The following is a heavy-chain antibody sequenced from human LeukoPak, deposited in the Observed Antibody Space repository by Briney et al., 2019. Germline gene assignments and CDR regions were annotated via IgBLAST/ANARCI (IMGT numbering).Heavy chain of an antibody. Sequence: SETLSLTCSVSGGSISSYYCSWIQQPPGKGLEWLGYIYYSGSTNYNPSLKSRVTISVDTSKNQFSLKLSSVTAADTAVYYCARVVGYYDSSGYAWAFDIWGQGTMVTVSS. V-gene: IGHV4-59*01. J-gene: IGHJ3*02. CDR1: GGSISSYY. D-gene: IGHD3-22*01. CDR2: IYYSGST. CDR3: ARVVGYYDSSGYAWAFDI.